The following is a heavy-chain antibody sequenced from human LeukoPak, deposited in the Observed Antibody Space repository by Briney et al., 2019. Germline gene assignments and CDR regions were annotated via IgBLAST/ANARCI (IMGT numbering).Heavy chain of an antibody. V-gene: IGHV1-69*13. D-gene: IGHD4-17*01. CDR3: ARGHDYGDLMGAFDI. Sequence: SVKVSCKASGGTFSSYAISWVRQAPGQGLEWMGGIIPIFGTANYAQKFQGRVTITADESTSTAYMELSSLRSEGTAVYYCARGHDYGDLMGAFDIWGQGTMVTVSS. J-gene: IGHJ3*02. CDR1: GGTFSSYA. CDR2: IIPIFGTA.